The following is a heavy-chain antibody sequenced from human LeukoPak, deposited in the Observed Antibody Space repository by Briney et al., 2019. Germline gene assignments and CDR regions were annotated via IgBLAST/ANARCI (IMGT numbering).Heavy chain of an antibody. D-gene: IGHD1-26*01. CDR3: ARERGSYSVTFDY. V-gene: IGHV4-31*03. J-gene: IGHJ4*02. CDR2: IYYSGTT. Sequence: SETLSLTCTVSGDSISSGGYYWSWIRQHPGKGLEWIGYIYYSGTTTYNPSLKSRVTISVDTSKNQFSLNLSSVTAADTAVYYCARERGSYSVTFDYWGQGTLVTVSS. CDR1: GDSISSGGYY.